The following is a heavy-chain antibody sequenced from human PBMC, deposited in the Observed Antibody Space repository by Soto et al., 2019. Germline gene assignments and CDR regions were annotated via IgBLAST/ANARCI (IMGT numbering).Heavy chain of an antibody. Sequence: QITLKESGPTLVKPTQTLTLTCTFSGLSLSTSGVGVGWIRQPPGKALEWLALIYWDDDKRYSPSLKSRLTIPKDPSKNQVVLRMTNLDPVDTATYYCARFTSGWFGGYWGQGTLVTVSS. CDR3: ARFTSGWFGGY. D-gene: IGHD6-19*01. CDR2: IYWDDDK. V-gene: IGHV2-5*02. CDR1: GLSLSTSGVG. J-gene: IGHJ4*02.